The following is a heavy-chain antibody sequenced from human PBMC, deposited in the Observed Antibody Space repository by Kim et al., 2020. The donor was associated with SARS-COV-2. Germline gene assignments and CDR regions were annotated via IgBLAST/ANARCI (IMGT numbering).Heavy chain of an antibody. J-gene: IGHJ4*02. CDR2: INHSGST. V-gene: IGHV4-34*01. Sequence: SETLSLTCAVYGGSFSGYYWSWIRQPPGKGLEWIGEINHSGSTNYNPSLKSRVTISVDTSKNQFSLKLSSVTAADTAVYYCASKGGSSLAYWGQGTLVTVSS. CDR3: ASKGGSSLAY. D-gene: IGHD6-6*01. CDR1: GGSFSGYY.